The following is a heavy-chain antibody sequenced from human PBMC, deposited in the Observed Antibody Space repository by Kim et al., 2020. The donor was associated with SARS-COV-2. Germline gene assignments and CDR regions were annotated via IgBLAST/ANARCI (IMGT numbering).Heavy chain of an antibody. J-gene: IGHJ4*02. D-gene: IGHD3-10*01. Sequence: GGSLRLSCTASGFTFSSSAMSWVRQAPGKGLEWVSAITSGGGSTYYADSVKGRFTISRDNSKNTLYLQMNSLRAEDTAVYYCAKDLGNYFGDFWGQGTLVTVSS. CDR2: ITSGGGST. V-gene: IGHV3-23*01. CDR1: GFTFSSSA. CDR3: AKDLGNYFGDF.